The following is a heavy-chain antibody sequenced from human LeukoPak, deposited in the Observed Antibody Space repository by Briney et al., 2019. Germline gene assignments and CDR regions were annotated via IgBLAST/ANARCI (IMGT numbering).Heavy chain of an antibody. CDR1: GYTFTSYG. CDR2: ISAYNGNS. CDR3: ARASVADTAMVPIVAFDI. V-gene: IGHV1-18*01. D-gene: IGHD5-18*01. Sequence: GASVKVSCKASGYTFTSYGISWVRQAPGQGLEWMGWISAYNGNSNYAQKLQGRVTMTTDTSTSTAYMELRSLRSDDTAVYYCARASVADTAMVPIVAFDIWGQGTMVTVSS. J-gene: IGHJ3*02.